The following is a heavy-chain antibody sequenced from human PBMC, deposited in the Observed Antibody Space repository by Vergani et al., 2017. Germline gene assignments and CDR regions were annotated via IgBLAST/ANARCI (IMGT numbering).Heavy chain of an antibody. D-gene: IGHD2-15*01. Sequence: EVQLLESGGGLVQPGGSLRLSCAASGFTFNSYAMSWVRQAPGKGLEWVSTISGSGGSTYYADSVKGRFTISRDNSKNTLYLQMNSLRAEDTAVYFCAKRPAAGIDSWGQGTLVTVSS. J-gene: IGHJ4*02. CDR1: GFTFNSYA. CDR3: AKRPAAGIDS. V-gene: IGHV3-23*01. CDR2: ISGSGGST.